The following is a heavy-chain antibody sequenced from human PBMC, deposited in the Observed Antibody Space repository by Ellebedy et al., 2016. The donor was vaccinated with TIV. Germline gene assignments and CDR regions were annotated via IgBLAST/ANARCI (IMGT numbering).Heavy chain of an antibody. J-gene: IGHJ4*02. V-gene: IGHV4-59*12. CDR1: GGSISSYY. D-gene: IGHD6-19*01. CDR3: AREDLWGVAGTD. CDR2: IYYSGST. Sequence: SETLSLXXTVSGGSISSYYWSWIRQPPGKGLEWIGYIYYSGSTNYNPSLKSRVTISVDTSKNQFSLKLSSVTAADTAVYYCAREDLWGVAGTDWGQGTLVTVSS.